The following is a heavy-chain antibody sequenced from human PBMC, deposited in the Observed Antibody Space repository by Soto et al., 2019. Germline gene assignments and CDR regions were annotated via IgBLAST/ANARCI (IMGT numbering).Heavy chain of an antibody. CDR1: GYIFANYW. D-gene: IGHD3-10*01. CDR2: IYPGDSDS. Sequence: PGESLKISCKGSGYIFANYWHGWVRQRPGKGLEWMGIIYPGDSDSRYGPSFQGQVTISADKSTNTAYLQWSSLKASDTAMYYCARHSVVRGVMDYFDYWGQGTLVTVSS. V-gene: IGHV5-51*01. CDR3: ARHSVVRGVMDYFDY. J-gene: IGHJ4*02.